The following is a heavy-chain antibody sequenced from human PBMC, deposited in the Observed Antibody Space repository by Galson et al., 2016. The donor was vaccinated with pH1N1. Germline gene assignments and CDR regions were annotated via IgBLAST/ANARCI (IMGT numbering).Heavy chain of an antibody. Sequence: SVKVSCKASGYTFTNYYFHWVRQAPGQGLEWMGVIDPSGGGTTYAQKFRARVTMTRDTSTTTVYLDLSSLKSEDTAVYYCTRVLGRLLEFWGQGTLVTVSS. CDR1: GYTFTNYY. V-gene: IGHV1-46*01. D-gene: IGHD1-26*01. CDR3: TRVLGRLLEF. J-gene: IGHJ4*02. CDR2: IDPSGGGT.